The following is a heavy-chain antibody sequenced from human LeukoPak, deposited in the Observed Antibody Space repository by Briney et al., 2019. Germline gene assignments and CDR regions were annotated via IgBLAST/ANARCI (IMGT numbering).Heavy chain of an antibody. D-gene: IGHD4-17*01. J-gene: IGHJ4*02. CDR1: GFTSSSYA. Sequence: GGSLRLSCAASGFTSSSYAMSWVRQAPGKGLEWVSAISGSGGSTYYADSVKGRFTISRDNSKNTLYLQMNSLRAEDTAVYYCAKDLGFRVTTAYFDYWGQGTLVTVSS. CDR3: AKDLGFRVTTAYFDY. V-gene: IGHV3-23*01. CDR2: ISGSGGST.